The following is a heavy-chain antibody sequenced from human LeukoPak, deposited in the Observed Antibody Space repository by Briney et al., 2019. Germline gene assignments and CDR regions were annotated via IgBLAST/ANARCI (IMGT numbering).Heavy chain of an antibody. Sequence: QPGGSLRLSCAAFGFTFSSYGMHWVRQAPGKGLEWVAVIRFDGDNKYYGEAVKGRFTIARNNAENKLFLDMNNLRADDTAVYFCARSVYGSGSYMDVWGQGTTVIVFS. V-gene: IGHV3-33*08. CDR2: IRFDGDNK. CDR3: ARSVYGSGSYMDV. D-gene: IGHD3-10*01. CDR1: GFTFSSYG. J-gene: IGHJ6*03.